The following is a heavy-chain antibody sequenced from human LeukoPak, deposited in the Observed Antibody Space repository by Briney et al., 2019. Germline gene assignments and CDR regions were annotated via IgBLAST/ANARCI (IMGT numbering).Heavy chain of an antibody. J-gene: IGHJ4*02. D-gene: IGHD5-18*01. CDR3: ARPESTAMGSPLPDY. CDR1: GYTFTSYG. Sequence: SVKVSCKASGYTFTSYGISWVRQAPGQGLEWMGWISAYNGNTNYAQKLQGRVTMTTDTSTSTAYMELRSLRSDDTAVYYCARPESTAMGSPLPDYWGQGTLVTVSS. V-gene: IGHV1-18*01. CDR2: ISAYNGNT.